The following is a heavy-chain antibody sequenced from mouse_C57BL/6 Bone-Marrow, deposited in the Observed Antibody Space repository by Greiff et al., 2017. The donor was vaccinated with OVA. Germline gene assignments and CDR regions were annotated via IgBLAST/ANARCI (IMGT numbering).Heavy chain of an antibody. CDR1: GYTFTSYW. CDR3: ARDCGSSLGY. Sequence: VQLQQPGAELVKPGASVKLSCKASGYTFTSYWMHWVKQRPGQGLEWIGMIHPNSGSTNYNEKFKSKATLTVDKSSSTAYMQLSGLTSEDSAVYYCARDCGSSLGYWGQGTTLTVSS. D-gene: IGHD1-1*01. V-gene: IGHV1-64*01. CDR2: IHPNSGST. J-gene: IGHJ2*01.